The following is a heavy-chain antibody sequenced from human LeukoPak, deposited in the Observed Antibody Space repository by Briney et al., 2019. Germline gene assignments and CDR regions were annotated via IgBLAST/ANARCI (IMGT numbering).Heavy chain of an antibody. V-gene: IGHV4-59*01. D-gene: IGHD5-18*01. CDR2: IYYIGST. J-gene: IGHJ4*02. CDR3: ARDLGYSYGPGY. CDR1: GGSISSYY. Sequence: PSETLSHTCTVSGGSISSYYWSWIRQPPGKGLEWIGYIYYIGSTNYNPSLKSRVTISIDTSKNQFSLKLSSVTAADTAVYYCARDLGYSYGPGYWGQGTLVTVSS.